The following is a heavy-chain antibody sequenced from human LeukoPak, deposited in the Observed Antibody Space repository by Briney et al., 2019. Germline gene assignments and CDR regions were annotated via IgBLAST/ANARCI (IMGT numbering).Heavy chain of an antibody. CDR2: ISSSGSTI. D-gene: IGHD3-10*02. J-gene: IGHJ6*04. CDR1: GFTFSSYE. CDR3: AELGITMIGGV. Sequence: GGSLRLSCAASGFTFSSYEMNWVRQAPGEGLEWVSYISSSGSTIYYADSVEGRFTISRDNAKNSLYLQMNSLRAEDTAVYYCAELGITMIGGVWGKGTTVTISS. V-gene: IGHV3-48*03.